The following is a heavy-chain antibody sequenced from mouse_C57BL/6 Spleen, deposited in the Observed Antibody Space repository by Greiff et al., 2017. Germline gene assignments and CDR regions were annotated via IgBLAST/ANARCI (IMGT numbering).Heavy chain of an antibody. D-gene: IGHD4-1*01. V-gene: IGHV1-82*01. CDR3: ARSLGRNYFDY. CDR1: GYAFSSSW. CDR2: IYPGDGDT. J-gene: IGHJ2*01. Sequence: VQLKESGPELVKPGASVKISCKASGYAFSSSWMNWVKQRPGKGLEWIGRIYPGDGDTNYNGKFKDKATLTVDKSSSTAYMQLSSLTSEDSAVYYCARSLGRNYFDYWGQGTTLTVSS.